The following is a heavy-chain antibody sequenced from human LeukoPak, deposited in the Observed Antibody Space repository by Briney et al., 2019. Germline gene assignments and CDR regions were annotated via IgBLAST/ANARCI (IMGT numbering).Heavy chain of an antibody. D-gene: IGHD5-24*01. CDR3: AKDGLWLLDY. J-gene: IGHJ4*01. V-gene: IGHV3-30*18. Sequence: PGGSLRLSCAASGFTFSSYGMHWVRQAPGKGLEWVAVLSYDGSNKYYADSVKGRFTISRDNSKNTLYLQMNSLRAEDTAEYYCAKDGLWLLDYWGHGTQVTVSS. CDR1: GFTFSSYG. CDR2: LSYDGSNK.